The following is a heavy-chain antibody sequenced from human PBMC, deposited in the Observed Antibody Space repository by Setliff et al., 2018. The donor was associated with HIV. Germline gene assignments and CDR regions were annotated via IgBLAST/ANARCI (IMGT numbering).Heavy chain of an antibody. J-gene: IGHJ4*02. Sequence: ASVKVSCKVSGYTLTELSMHWVRQAPGKGLVWMGGFDPEDGEIIYAQKFQGRVTMIEDTSADTAYMELSSLRSEDTAVYYCAAVSISHLGYCRSATCHPDYWGQGTRVTVSS. D-gene: IGHD2-15*01. CDR2: FDPEDGEI. V-gene: IGHV1-24*01. CDR3: AAVSISHLGYCRSATCHPDY. CDR1: GYTLTELS.